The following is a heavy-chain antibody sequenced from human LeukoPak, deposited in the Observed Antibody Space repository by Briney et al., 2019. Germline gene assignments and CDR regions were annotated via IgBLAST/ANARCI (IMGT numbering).Heavy chain of an antibody. CDR2: INPSSGDT. CDR1: GYTLTCYY. Sequence: GASVKVSCKASGYTLTCYYMHWVRLAPGQGREWMGWINPSSGDTNYAQKFQGRVTMTRDTSISTAYMELSRLRSDDTAVYYCAKNPYEYYFDYWGQGTLVTVSS. V-gene: IGHV1-2*02. J-gene: IGHJ4*02. D-gene: IGHD5-12*01. CDR3: AKNPYEYYFDY.